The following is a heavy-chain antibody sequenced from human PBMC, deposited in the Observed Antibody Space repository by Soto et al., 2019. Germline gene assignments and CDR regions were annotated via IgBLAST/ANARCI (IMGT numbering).Heavy chain of an antibody. Sequence: ASVKVSCKASGYTFTSYDINWVRQATGQGLEWMGWMNPNSGNTGYAQKFQGRVTMTRNTSISTAYMELSSLRSEDTAVYYCARMIAAAGKYYYYYYMDVWGKGTTVTVSS. CDR1: GYTFTSYD. D-gene: IGHD6-13*01. J-gene: IGHJ6*03. CDR3: ARMIAAAGKYYYYYYMDV. V-gene: IGHV1-8*01. CDR2: MNPNSGNT.